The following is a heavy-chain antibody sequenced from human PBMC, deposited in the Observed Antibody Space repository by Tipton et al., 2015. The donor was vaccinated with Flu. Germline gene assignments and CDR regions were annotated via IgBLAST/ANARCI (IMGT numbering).Heavy chain of an antibody. CDR3: ARQLNYYDSSGYDEYYWDK. CDR2: ISAYNGNT. J-gene: IGHJ4*02. D-gene: IGHD3-22*01. CDR1: GYTFTSYG. V-gene: IGHV1-18*01. Sequence: QLMQSGAEVKKPGASVKVSCKASGYTFTSYGISWVRQAPGQGLEWMGWISAYNGNTNYAQKLQGRVTMTTETSTRTAYMELRSLRSDDTGEYYCARQLNYYDSSGYDEYYWDKWGKGTVVTVS.